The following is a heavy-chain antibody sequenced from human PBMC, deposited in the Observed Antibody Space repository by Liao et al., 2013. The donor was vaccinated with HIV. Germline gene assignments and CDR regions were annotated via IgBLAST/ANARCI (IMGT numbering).Heavy chain of an antibody. D-gene: IGHD2-2*02. CDR2: IYTSGST. Sequence: QVQLQESGPGLVKPSETLSLTCTVSGGSISNYYWSWIRQPAGKGLEWIGRIYTSGSTKYNPSLKSRVTMSVDTSKNQFSLKLSSVTAADTAVYYCARDARVPAAIRPNYFDYWGQGTLVTVSS. J-gene: IGHJ4*02. CDR3: ARDARVPAAIRPNYFDY. V-gene: IGHV4-4*07. CDR1: GGSISNYY.